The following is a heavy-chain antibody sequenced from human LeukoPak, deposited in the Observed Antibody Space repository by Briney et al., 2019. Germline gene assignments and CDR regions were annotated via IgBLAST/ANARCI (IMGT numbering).Heavy chain of an antibody. CDR2: ISAYNGNT. Sequence: RGASVKVSCKASGYTFTSYGISWVRQAPGQGLEWMGWISAYNGNTNYAQKLQGRVTMTTDTSTSTAYMELRSLRSDDTAVYYCARDPPVSSYGSGSYYTNWFDPWGQGTLVTVSS. V-gene: IGHV1-18*01. D-gene: IGHD3-10*01. CDR1: GYTFTSYG. J-gene: IGHJ5*02. CDR3: ARDPPVSSYGSGSYYTNWFDP.